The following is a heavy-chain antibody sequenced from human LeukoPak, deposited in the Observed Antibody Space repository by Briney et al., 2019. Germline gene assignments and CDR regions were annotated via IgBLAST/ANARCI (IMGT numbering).Heavy chain of an antibody. CDR3: ARRRKDLNWFDP. Sequence: SETLSLTCAVSGDSISNSDYYWGWIRQSPGKGLEWITLINHSGHTFCNPSLRSRVTISVDMPKNQFSLNLNSVTAADTAVYYCARRRKDLNWFDPWGQGTLVTVSS. J-gene: IGHJ5*02. V-gene: IGHV4-39*01. CDR1: GDSISNSDYY. CDR2: INHSGHT.